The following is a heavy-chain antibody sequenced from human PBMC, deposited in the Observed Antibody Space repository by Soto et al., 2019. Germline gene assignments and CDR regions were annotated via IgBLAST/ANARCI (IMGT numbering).Heavy chain of an antibody. Sequence: SETLSLTCTVSGGSISSYYWSWIRQPPGKGLEWIGNIYHSGYTLYNPSLKSRVTISVDTSKNHFSLKLSSVPAADTAVYYCARGPSGDKVDYWGQGIHVTVSS. CDR3: ARGPSGDKVDY. D-gene: IGHD7-27*01. CDR2: IYHSGYT. V-gene: IGHV4-4*08. J-gene: IGHJ4*02. CDR1: GGSISSYY.